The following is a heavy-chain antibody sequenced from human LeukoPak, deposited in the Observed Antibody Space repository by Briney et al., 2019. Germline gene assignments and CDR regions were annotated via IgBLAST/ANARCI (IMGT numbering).Heavy chain of an antibody. CDR3: AKVSSSLGDYGDY. CDR2: ISSSSSYI. D-gene: IGHD6-6*01. CDR1: GYTFSDYY. J-gene: IGHJ4*02. V-gene: IGHV3-11*06. Sequence: GGSLRLSCAASGYTFSDYYMSWIRQAPGKGLKWVSSISSSSSYIYYADSVKGRFTISRDNAKNSLYLQMNSLRAEDTAVYYCAKVSSSLGDYGDYWGQGTLVTVSS.